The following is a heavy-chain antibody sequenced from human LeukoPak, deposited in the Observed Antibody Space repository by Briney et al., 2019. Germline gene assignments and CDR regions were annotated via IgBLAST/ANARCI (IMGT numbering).Heavy chain of an antibody. D-gene: IGHD3-10*01. CDR2: IDYSGST. V-gene: IGHV4-31*03. J-gene: IGHJ4*02. CDR3: ARDGESSGSHQHY. Sequence: PSETLSLTCTVSGGSISSGGYYWSWIRQLPGKGLEWIGYIDYSGSTYYNPSLKSRVIMSVDTSKNQFSLKLSSVTAADTAVYYCARDGESSGSHQHYWGQGTLVTVSS. CDR1: GGSISSGGYY.